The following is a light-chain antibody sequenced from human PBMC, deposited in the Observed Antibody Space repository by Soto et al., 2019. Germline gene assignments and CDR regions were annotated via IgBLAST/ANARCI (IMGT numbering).Light chain of an antibody. CDR3: QQYYSTPRT. J-gene: IGKJ1*01. Sequence: DIVMTQSPDSLSVSLGERATINCKSSQTVLYSSNNKNHLAWYQQRPGQPPKLLFSWASTRESGVTDRFSASGSGTDFTLSIGSLQAEDVAVYYCQQYYSTPRTFGQGTKVEIK. V-gene: IGKV4-1*01. CDR2: WAS. CDR1: QTVLYSSNNKNH.